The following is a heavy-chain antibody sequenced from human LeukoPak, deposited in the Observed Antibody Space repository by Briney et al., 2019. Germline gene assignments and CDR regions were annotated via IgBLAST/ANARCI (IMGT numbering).Heavy chain of an antibody. CDR2: IYYSGST. Sequence: SETLSLTCTASGGSISSSSYYWGWIRQPPGKGLEWIGSIYYSGSTYYNPSLKSRVTISVDTSKNQFSLKLSSVTAADTAVYYCARDRYGATILDYWGQGTLVTVSS. CDR3: ARDRYGATILDY. D-gene: IGHD5-12*01. CDR1: GGSISSSSYY. V-gene: IGHV4-39*07. J-gene: IGHJ4*02.